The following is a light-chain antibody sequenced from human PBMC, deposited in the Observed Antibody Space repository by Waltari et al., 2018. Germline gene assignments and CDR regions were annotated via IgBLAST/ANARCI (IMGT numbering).Light chain of an antibody. V-gene: IGKV3-20*01. CDR2: GAS. J-gene: IGKJ5*01. Sequence: EIVLTQSPGTLSLSPGERATLSCRAGESVDRNYLAWYQQKPGQAPRPLIYGASSRATGIPVSFSGSGSGTNFTLTINRLEPEDFAVYYCQQYGSSPITFGQGTRLEIK. CDR3: QQYGSSPIT. CDR1: ESVDRNY.